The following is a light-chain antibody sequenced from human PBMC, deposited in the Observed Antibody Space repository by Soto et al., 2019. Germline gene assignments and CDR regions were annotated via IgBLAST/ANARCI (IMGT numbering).Light chain of an antibody. Sequence: AIRMTQSPSSLSASPGDRVPITCRASQGISSYLAWYQQKPGKAPKLLIYAASTLQSGVPSRFSGSGSGTEFTLTISSLQPDDFATYYCQQYNSYPITFGQGTRLEIK. CDR1: QGISSY. CDR2: AAS. J-gene: IGKJ5*01. CDR3: QQYNSYPIT. V-gene: IGKV1-8*01.